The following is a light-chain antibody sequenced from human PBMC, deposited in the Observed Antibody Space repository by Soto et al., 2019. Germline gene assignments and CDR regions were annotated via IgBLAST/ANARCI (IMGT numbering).Light chain of an antibody. J-gene: IGLJ2*01. V-gene: IGLV1-47*01. CDR2: RNN. CDR1: SSNIGSNY. Sequence: QAVVTQPPSASGTPGQRVTISCSGSSSNIGSNYAYWYQQLPGTAPKLLIYRNNQRPSGVPDRFSGSKSGTSASLAISGLRSEDEADYYCAAWDDSLSGVLFGGGTKLTVL. CDR3: AAWDDSLSGVL.